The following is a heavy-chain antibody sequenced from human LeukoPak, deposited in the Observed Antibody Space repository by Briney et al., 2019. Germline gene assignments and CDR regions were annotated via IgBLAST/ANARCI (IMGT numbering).Heavy chain of an antibody. D-gene: IGHD6-13*01. V-gene: IGHV4-39*07. CDR1: GGSISSSVYY. Sequence: SETLSLTCTVSGGSISSSVYYWGWIRQPPGKGLEWIGTIYYGGSTYYNPSLKSRVTISVDKSKNQFSLKLSSVTAADTAVYYCARTYSSSWYEVYYYYMDVWGKGTTVTVSS. CDR3: ARTYSSSWYEVYYYYMDV. J-gene: IGHJ6*03. CDR2: IYYGGST.